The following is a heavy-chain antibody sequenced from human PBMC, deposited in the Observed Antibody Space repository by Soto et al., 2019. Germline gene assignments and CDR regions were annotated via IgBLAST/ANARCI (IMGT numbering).Heavy chain of an antibody. D-gene: IGHD3-9*01. CDR3: TRALLKSLDY. CDR2: IHYSGTT. J-gene: IGHJ4*02. V-gene: IGHV4-4*02. CDR1: GASISTTYW. Sequence: QVQLQESGPGLVKPSGTLSLTCAVSGASISTTYWWSWVRQPPGKGLEWIGEIHYSGTTNYNPSLKSRVTISLDKSKTQFSLNLNSVTAADTAMYYCTRALLKSLDYWGQGTLVTVSS.